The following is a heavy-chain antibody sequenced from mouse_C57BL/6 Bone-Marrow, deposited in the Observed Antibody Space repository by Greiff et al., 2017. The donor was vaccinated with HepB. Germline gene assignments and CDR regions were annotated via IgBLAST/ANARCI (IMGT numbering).Heavy chain of an antibody. CDR2: INPSSGYT. V-gene: IGHV1-7*01. D-gene: IGHD2-4*01. J-gene: IGHJ3*01. CDR1: GYTFTSYW. Sequence: QVQLQQSGAELAKPGASVKLSCKASGYTFTSYWMHWVKQRPGQGLEWIGYINPSSGYTKYNQKFKDKATLTADKSSSTAYMQVSSLTYEDSAVYDGATDYDYGGFGDWGQGTLVTVSA. CDR3: ATDYDYGGFGD.